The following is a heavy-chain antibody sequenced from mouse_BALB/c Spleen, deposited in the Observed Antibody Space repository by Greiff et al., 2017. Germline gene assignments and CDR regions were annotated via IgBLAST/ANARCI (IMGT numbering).Heavy chain of an antibody. CDR1: GYSFTSYW. CDR2: IDPSDSET. CDR3: ARRRYDWYFDV. V-gene: IGHV1S126*01. D-gene: IGHD2-14*01. J-gene: IGHJ1*01. Sequence: VKLMESGPQLVRPGASVKISCKASGYSFTSYWMHWVKQRPGQGLEWIGMIDPSDSETRLNQKFKDKATLTVDKSSSTAYMQLSSPTSEDSAVYYCARRRYDWYFDVWGAGTTVTVSS.